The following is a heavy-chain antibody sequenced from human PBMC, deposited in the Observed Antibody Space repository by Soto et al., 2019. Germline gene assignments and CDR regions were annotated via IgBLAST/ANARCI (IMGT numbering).Heavy chain of an antibody. J-gene: IGHJ4*02. CDR2: ISYDGSNK. CDR1: GFTFSSYG. CDR3: AKGSYYYEVYYFDY. V-gene: IGHV3-30*18. D-gene: IGHD3-22*01. Sequence: GGSLRLSCAASGFTFSSYGMHWVRQAPGKGLEWVAVISYDGSNKYYADSVKGRFTISRDNSKNTLYLQMNSLRAEDTAVYYCAKGSYYYEVYYFDYWGQGTLVTVSS.